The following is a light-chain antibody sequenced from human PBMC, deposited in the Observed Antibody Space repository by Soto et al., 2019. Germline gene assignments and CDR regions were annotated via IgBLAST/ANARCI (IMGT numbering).Light chain of an antibody. CDR1: QSIRSNY. V-gene: IGKV3-20*01. J-gene: IGKJ1*01. Sequence: ETVLTQSPGTLSLSPGERATLSCRASQSIRSNYLAWYRQTPGQAPRLLIYGASNRATGIPDRFSGSGSGTDFTLIISRLEPEDFALYYCQQYVSSPWTFGQGTKVDIK. CDR2: GAS. CDR3: QQYVSSPWT.